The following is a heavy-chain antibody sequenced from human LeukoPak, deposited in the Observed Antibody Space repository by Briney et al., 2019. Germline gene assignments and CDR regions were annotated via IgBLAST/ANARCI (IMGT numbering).Heavy chain of an antibody. V-gene: IGHV4-38-2*02. J-gene: IGHJ6*03. D-gene: IGHD6-6*01. Sequence: SETLSLTCTVSGYSISSGYYWGWIRQPPGKGLEWIGGIYYSGSTYYNPSLKSRVTISVDTSKNQFSLKLSSVTAADTAVYYCARDQRSSSSWGYYYYYMDVWGKGTTVTVSS. CDR2: IYYSGST. CDR1: GYSISSGYY. CDR3: ARDQRSSSSWGYYYYYMDV.